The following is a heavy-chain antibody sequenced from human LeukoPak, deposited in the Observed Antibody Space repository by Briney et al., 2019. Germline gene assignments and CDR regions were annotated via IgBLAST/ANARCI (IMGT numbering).Heavy chain of an antibody. CDR1: GFTFSSYG. CDR2: ISGSGGST. CDR3: VKDRGTNRGYRNFDY. D-gene: IGHD7-27*01. J-gene: IGHJ4*02. Sequence: GGSLRLSCAASGFTFSSYGMHWVRQAPGKGMEWVSAISGSGGSTYYADSVKGRFTISRDNSKNTLYLQMNSLRAEDTAVYYCVKDRGTNRGYRNFDYWGQGTLVTVSS. V-gene: IGHV3-23*01.